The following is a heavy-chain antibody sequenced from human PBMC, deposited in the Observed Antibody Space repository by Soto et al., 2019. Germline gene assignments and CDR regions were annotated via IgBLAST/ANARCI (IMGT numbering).Heavy chain of an antibody. CDR1: GGSISPFY. J-gene: IGHJ4*02. D-gene: IGHD2-15*01. CDR2: LYYSGNT. CDR3: ARVGGVAARTFDY. Sequence: SETLSLTCTVSGGSISPFYWSWVRQPPGKGLEWIGYLYYSGNTNYNPSLKSRVTISVDASKNQVSLRLTSVTAADTAGYYCARVGGVAARTFDYWGQGTVVTVSS. V-gene: IGHV4-59*01.